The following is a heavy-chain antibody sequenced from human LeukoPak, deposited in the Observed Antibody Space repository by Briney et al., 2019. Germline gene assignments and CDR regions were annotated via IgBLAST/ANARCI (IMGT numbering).Heavy chain of an antibody. D-gene: IGHD6-19*01. CDR3: AKDRYSSGWYSDFDY. CDR1: GFTFSNYA. J-gene: IGHJ4*02. Sequence: GGSLRLSCAASGFTFSNYAMHWVRQAPGKGLEWVAVISDDGSNKYYGDSVKGRFTISRDNSKNTVYLQMNRLRAEDTAVYYCAKDRYSSGWYSDFDYWGQGTLVTVSS. CDR2: ISDDGSNK. V-gene: IGHV3-30*18.